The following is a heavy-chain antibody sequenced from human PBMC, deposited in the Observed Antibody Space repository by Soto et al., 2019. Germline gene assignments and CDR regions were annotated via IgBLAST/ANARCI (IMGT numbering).Heavy chain of an antibody. D-gene: IGHD3-3*01. V-gene: IGHV4-39*01. CDR1: GGSISSSSYY. J-gene: IGHJ6*02. Sequence: SETLSLTCTVSGGSISSSSYYWGWIRQPPGKGLEWIGSIYYSGSTYYNPSLKSRVTISVDTSKNQFSLKLSSVTAADTAVYYCAVLEGDAFWSGYWYYGMDVWGQGTTVTVSS. CDR3: AVLEGDAFWSGYWYYGMDV. CDR2: IYYSGST.